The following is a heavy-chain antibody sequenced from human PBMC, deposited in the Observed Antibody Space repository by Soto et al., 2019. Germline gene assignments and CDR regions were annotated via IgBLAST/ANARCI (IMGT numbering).Heavy chain of an antibody. CDR2: VSIGGST. CDR1: GFTFSSYA. J-gene: IGHJ4*01. V-gene: IGHV3-23*01. Sequence: DVQLLEAGGGLVQPEGSLRLSCAASGFTFSSYAMGWVRQGPGKGLEWVAVVSIGGSTPYAVSVWLRFIISRDNSKYTLCLQINSRRAEDAAVSFCSKRRDAGWHFEYWGQGALVTVSS. D-gene: IGHD2-15*01. CDR3: SKRRDAGWHFEY.